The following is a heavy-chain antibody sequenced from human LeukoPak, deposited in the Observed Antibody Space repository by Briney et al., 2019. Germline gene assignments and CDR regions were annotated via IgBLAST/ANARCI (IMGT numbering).Heavy chain of an antibody. V-gene: IGHV7-4-1*02. CDR3: ASGKDYVWGSYRYQGYYFDY. D-gene: IGHD3-16*02. J-gene: IGHJ4*02. Sequence: ASVKVSCKASGYTFTSYAMNWVRQAPGQGLEWMGWINTNTGNPTYAQGFTGRFVFSLDTSVSTAYLQISSLKAEDTAVYYCASGKDYVWGSYRYQGYYFDYWGQGTLVTVSS. CDR2: INTNTGNP. CDR1: GYTFTSYA.